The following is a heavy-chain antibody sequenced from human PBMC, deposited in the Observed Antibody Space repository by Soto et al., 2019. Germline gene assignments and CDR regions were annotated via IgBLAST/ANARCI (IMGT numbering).Heavy chain of an antibody. CDR2: IYPGDSET. CDR1: GYGFSSSW. J-gene: IGHJ3*01. V-gene: IGHV5-51*01. D-gene: IGHD2-15*01. Sequence: PGESLKISCKASGYGFSSSWIAWVRQSPGKGLEWMGIIYPGDSETRYSPSFRGQVTISADTSTNTAFLQWSRLKASDSGIYYCARPASGGSRDAFDVWGQGTTVTV. CDR3: ARPASGGSRDAFDV.